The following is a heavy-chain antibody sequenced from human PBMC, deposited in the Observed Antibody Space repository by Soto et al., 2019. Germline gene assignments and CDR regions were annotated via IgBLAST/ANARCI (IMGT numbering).Heavy chain of an antibody. CDR3: ARGKGYQLLFGLYYYYGMDV. J-gene: IGHJ6*02. CDR2: MNPNSGNT. D-gene: IGHD2-2*01. CDR1: GYTFTSYD. V-gene: IGHV1-8*01. Sequence: ASVKVSCKASGYTFTSYDINWVRQATGQGLEWMGWMNPNSGNTGYAQKFQGRVTMTRNTSISTAYMELSSLRSEDTAVYYCARGKGYQLLFGLYYYYGMDVWAKGPRSPSP.